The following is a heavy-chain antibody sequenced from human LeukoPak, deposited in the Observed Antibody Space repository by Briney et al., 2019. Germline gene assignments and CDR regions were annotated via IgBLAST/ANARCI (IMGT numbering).Heavy chain of an antibody. Sequence: SSETLSLTCAVSGYSISSGYYWGWIRQPPGKGLEGIGSIYHSGSTYYNPSLKSRVTISADTAKNQFYMKLSSVTDADPAVYYCARLLRLLEWLSGVGWFDPWGQGTLVTVSS. CDR3: ARLLRLLEWLSGVGWFDP. V-gene: IGHV4-38-2*01. D-gene: IGHD3-3*01. J-gene: IGHJ5*02. CDR2: IYHSGST. CDR1: GYSISSGYY.